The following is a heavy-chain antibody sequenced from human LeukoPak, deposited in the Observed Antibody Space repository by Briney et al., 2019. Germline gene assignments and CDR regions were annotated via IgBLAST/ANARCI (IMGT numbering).Heavy chain of an antibody. V-gene: IGHV3-30*19. CDR1: GFFFSSYG. CDR3: ARGVLGAPPDY. CDR2: ISYDGSNK. D-gene: IGHD3-16*01. J-gene: IGHJ4*02. Sequence: GGSLRLSCAASGFFFSSYGMHWVRQAPGKGLEWVAVISYDGSNKYYADSVKGRFTISRDNSKNTLYLQMNSLRAEDTAVYYCARGVLGAPPDYWGQGTLVTVSS.